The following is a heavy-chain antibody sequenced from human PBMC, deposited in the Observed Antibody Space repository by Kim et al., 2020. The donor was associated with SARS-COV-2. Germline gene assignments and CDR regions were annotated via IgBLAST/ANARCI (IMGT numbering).Heavy chain of an antibody. V-gene: IGHV3-66*01. CDR3: ARGTYYYDSSGYSNDAFDI. CDR2: IHSGSNA. D-gene: IGHD3-22*01. Sequence: GSLRLSCAASGFTVSSNYMSWVRQAPGKGLEWVSVIHSGSNAYYADSVKGRFTISRDNSKNTLYLQMNSLRAEDTAVYYCARGTYYYDSSGYSNDAFDIWGQGTMVTVSS. CDR1: GFTVSSNY. J-gene: IGHJ3*02.